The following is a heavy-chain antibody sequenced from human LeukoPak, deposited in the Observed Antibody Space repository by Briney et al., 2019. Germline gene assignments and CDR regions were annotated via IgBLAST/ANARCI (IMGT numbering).Heavy chain of an antibody. CDR2: IYSDGSNE. J-gene: IGHJ4*02. CDR3: AGEQQWLGPLDY. D-gene: IGHD6-19*01. V-gene: IGHV3-33*01. Sequence: RLSCAASGFNFSSFGLHWVRQAPGKGLEGVAIIYSDGSNEYSAHSVKRRFTISRDNSNNTLSLQMPSLRAENTAVYHCAGEQQWLGPLDYWGQGTLVTVS. CDR1: GFNFSSFG.